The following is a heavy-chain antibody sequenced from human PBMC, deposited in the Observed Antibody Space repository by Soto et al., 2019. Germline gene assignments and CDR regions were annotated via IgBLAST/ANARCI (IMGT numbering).Heavy chain of an antibody. V-gene: IGHV3-74*01. CDR3: VRVFDTYYFDL. Sequence: GGSMRLSCAASGFTFSSYWMHWVRQAPGKGLVWVSRINSDGSSTSYADSVKGRFTISRDNAKNTLYLQMNSLRAEDTAVYYCVRVFDTYYFDLWGQGNMVTVS. CDR1: GFTFSSYW. J-gene: IGHJ4*02. CDR2: INSDGSST. D-gene: IGHD3-9*01.